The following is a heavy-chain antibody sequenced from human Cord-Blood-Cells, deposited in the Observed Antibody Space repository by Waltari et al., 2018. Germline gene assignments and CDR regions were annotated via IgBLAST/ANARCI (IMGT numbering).Heavy chain of an antibody. CDR3: ARGRWGSPIDY. Sequence: QVQLQQWGSGLLKPSETLSLTCAVYGGSFSGYYWSCIRQPPGKGLEWFGEINHSGSSNYNPSLKRRVTISVDTSKNQFSLKLSSVTAADTAVYYCARGRWGSPIDYWGQGTLVTVSS. D-gene: IGHD2-21*01. CDR2: INHSGSS. CDR1: GGSFSGYY. J-gene: IGHJ4*02. V-gene: IGHV4-34*01.